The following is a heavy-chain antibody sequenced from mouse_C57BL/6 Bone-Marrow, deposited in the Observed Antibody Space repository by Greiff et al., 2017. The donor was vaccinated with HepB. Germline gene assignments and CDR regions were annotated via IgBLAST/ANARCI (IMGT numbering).Heavy chain of an antibody. D-gene: IGHD1-1*01. CDR1: GFPITSGYY. CDR3: AGAPGSSYAMDY. Sequence: QVQLQQSGPGLVKPSQSLFLTCSITGFPITSGYYWIWIRQSPGKPLEWMGYITHSGETFYNPSLQSPISITRETSKNQFFLQLNSVTTEDTAMYYCAGAPGSSYAMDYWGQGTSVTVSS. J-gene: IGHJ4*01. CDR2: ITHSGET. V-gene: IGHV12-3*01.